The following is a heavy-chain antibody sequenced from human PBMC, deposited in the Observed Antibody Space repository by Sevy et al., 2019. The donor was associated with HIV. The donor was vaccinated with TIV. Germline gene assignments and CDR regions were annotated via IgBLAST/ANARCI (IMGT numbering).Heavy chain of an antibody. CDR3: ARDLGGYGGNSIDY. J-gene: IGHJ4*02. D-gene: IGHD2-21*02. CDR2: ISAYNGNT. CDR1: GYTFTSYG. Sequence: ASVKVSCKASGYTFTSYGISWVRQAPGQGLEWMGWISAYNGNTNYAQKLQGRLTMTTDKSTSTAYMELRSLRSDDTAVYYCARDLGGYGGNSIDYWGQGTLVTVSS. V-gene: IGHV1-18*01.